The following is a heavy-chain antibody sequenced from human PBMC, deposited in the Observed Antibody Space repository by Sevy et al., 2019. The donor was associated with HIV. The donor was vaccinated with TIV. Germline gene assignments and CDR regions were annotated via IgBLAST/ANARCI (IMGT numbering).Heavy chain of an antibody. Sequence: SQTLSLTCAISGDSVSSNSAAWNWIRQSPSRGLEWLRRTYYRSKWYNDYAVSVKSRITINPDTSKNQFSLQLNSVTPEDTAVYYCARAIWVYYDFWSGYLKPDYYYYMDVWGKGTTVTVSS. CDR3: ARAIWVYYDFWSGYLKPDYYYYMDV. J-gene: IGHJ6*03. CDR1: GDSVSSNSAA. CDR2: TYYRSKWYN. D-gene: IGHD3-3*01. V-gene: IGHV6-1*01.